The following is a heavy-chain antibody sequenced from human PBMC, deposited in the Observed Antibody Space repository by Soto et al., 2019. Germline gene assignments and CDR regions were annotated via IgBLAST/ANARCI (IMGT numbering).Heavy chain of an antibody. CDR1: GFTFSTYS. CDR3: EREYTAWPLAYGLDV. D-gene: IGHD2-2*02. J-gene: IGHJ6*02. CDR2: ISSRSDI. Sequence: GSLRLPGIGSGFTFSTYSINWVRQAPGKGLEWVSSISSRSDIYYADSVKGRFTISRDNAKNSVSLQMNSLRAEDTAVYYCEREYTAWPLAYGLDVWGQGTKVTVSS. V-gene: IGHV3-21*01.